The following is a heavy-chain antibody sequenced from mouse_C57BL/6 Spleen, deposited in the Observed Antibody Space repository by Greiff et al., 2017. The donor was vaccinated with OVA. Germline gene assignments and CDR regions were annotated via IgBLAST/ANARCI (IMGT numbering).Heavy chain of an antibody. D-gene: IGHD1-1*01. CDR2: IDPETGGT. Sequence: SGAELVRPGASVTLSCKASGYTFTDYEMHWVKQTPVHGLEWIGAIDPETGGTAYNQKFKGKAILTADKSSSTAYMELRSLTSEDSAVYYCTRRDFYYGSSYDFDYWGQGTTLTVSS. CDR1: GYTFTDYE. CDR3: TRRDFYYGSSYDFDY. V-gene: IGHV1-15*01. J-gene: IGHJ2*01.